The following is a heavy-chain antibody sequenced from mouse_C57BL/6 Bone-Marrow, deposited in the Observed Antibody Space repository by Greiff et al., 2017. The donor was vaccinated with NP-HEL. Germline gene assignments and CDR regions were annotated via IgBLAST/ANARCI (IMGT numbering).Heavy chain of an antibody. CDR3: VYYDFPMDY. J-gene: IGHJ4*01. D-gene: IGHD2-4*01. Sequence: LVESGAELVRPGASVKLSCKASGYTFTDYYINWVKQRPGQGLEWIARIYPGSGNTYYNEKFKGKATLTAEKSSSTAYMQLSSLTSEDSAVYFCVYYDFPMDYWGQGTSVTVSS. CDR1: GYTFTDYY. CDR2: IYPGSGNT. V-gene: IGHV1-76*01.